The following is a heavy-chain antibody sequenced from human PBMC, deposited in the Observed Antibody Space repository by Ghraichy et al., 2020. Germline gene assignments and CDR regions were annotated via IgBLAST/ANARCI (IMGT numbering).Heavy chain of an antibody. CDR2: ISSFSTTI. Sequence: GGSLRLSCAASGFTFSSYSMNWVRQAPGKGLEWVSYISSFSTTIYYADSVKGRFTISRDNAENLLYLQMNSLRDEDTAVYYCARGRKGVVIIPNWFDPWGQGTLVTVSS. V-gene: IGHV3-48*02. J-gene: IGHJ5*02. D-gene: IGHD3-3*01. CDR3: ARGRKGVVIIPNWFDP. CDR1: GFTFSSYS.